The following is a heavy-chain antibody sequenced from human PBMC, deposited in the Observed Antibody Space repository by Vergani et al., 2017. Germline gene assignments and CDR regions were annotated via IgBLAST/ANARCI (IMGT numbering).Heavy chain of an antibody. J-gene: IGHJ6*02. CDR3: ARQVAVAGKWWGPYYYYGMDV. CDR1: GYSFTSYW. V-gene: IGHV5-10-1*01. CDR2: IDPSDSYT. D-gene: IGHD6-19*01. Sequence: EVQLVQSGAAVKKPGESLRISCKGSGYSFTSYWISWVRQMPGKGLEWMGRIDPSDSYTNYSPSFQGHVTISADKSISTAHLQWSSLKASDTAMYYCARQVAVAGKWWGPYYYYGMDVWGQGTTVTVSS.